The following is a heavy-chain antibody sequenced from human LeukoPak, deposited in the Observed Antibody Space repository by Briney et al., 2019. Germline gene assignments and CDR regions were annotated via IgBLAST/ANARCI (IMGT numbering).Heavy chain of an antibody. V-gene: IGHV5-51*01. Sequence: GESLRISCKGSGYTFSSYWIGWVRQMPGKGLEWMGIIYPGDSVTRYSPSLQGQVTISVDTSIGTAYLQWSSLKASDTAIYYCARQNDFRLDYWGQGTLVTVSS. J-gene: IGHJ4*02. CDR2: IYPGDSVT. CDR1: GYTFSSYW. CDR3: ARQNDFRLDY. D-gene: IGHD3-3*01.